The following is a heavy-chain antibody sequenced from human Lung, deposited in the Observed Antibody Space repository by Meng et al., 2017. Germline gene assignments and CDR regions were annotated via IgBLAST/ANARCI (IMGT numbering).Heavy chain of an antibody. CDR2: INRDGTKP. V-gene: IGHV3-74*01. J-gene: IGHJ1*01. CDR3: TNDRLNH. CDR1: GFTFTDHW. Sequence: EVRLVESGGGLVPPGGSLRLSCAASGFTFTDHWMHWVRQGPGKGLVWVSRINRDGTKPTYADSVKGRFTISRDNAKNTFYLQMNNLRAEDTAFYYCTNDRLNHWGQGALVTVSS. D-gene: IGHD1-1*01.